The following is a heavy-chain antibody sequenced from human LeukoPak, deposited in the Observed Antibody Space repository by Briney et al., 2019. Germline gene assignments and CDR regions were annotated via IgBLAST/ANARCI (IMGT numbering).Heavy chain of an antibody. CDR1: AFTFSNYA. CDR2: ISGSGAIS. V-gene: IGHV3-23*01. Sequence: GGSLRLSCAASAFTFSNYAMTWVRQAPGKGLEWVSTISGSGAISYYADSVKGRFTISRDNSKNTLFLHMSSLRVEDTAVYHCAKDRSIGTYYTFDSWGQGALVTVSS. CDR3: AKDRSIGTYYTFDS. D-gene: IGHD1-26*01. J-gene: IGHJ4*02.